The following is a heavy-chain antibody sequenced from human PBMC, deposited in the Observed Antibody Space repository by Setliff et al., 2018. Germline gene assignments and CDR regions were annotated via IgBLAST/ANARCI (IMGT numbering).Heavy chain of an antibody. D-gene: IGHD6-25*01. CDR2: IYYSGST. V-gene: IGHV4-39*02. CDR3: VGRDFSGGDS. J-gene: IGHJ5*01. CDR1: GGSISSSSYY. Sequence: SETLSLTCTVSGGSISSSSYYWGWIRQPPGKGLEWIGTIYYSGSTYYNPSLKSRVTISMDTSKNHFSLKLSSVTAADTAVYYCVGRDFSGGDSWGHGTLVTVSS.